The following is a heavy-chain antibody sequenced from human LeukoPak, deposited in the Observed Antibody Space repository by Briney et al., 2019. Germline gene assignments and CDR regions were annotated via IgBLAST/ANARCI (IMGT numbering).Heavy chain of an antibody. V-gene: IGHV1-3*01. D-gene: IGHD3-10*01. Sequence: TVNVSRKPSTHHFTSYAIKQIRTPTTHAPTPTTHIAANNRRTKYSEKFQGRVTMTRDTSASTAYMELSGLKSEDTAVYYCARARWTSSGTTYYLDYWGQGTLVTVSS. CDR1: THHFTSYA. CDR3: ARARWTSSGTTYYLDY. J-gene: IGHJ4*01. CDR2: IAANNRRT.